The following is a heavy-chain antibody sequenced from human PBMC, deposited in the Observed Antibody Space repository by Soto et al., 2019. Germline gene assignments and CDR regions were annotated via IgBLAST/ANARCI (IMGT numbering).Heavy chain of an antibody. J-gene: IGHJ4*02. Sequence: QVLLVQSGAEVKKPGTSVKVSCKASGYSFTNYYMHWVRQAPGQGLEWMGIINPISTVATYAQRFQGRVTMTRDTSTTTVYMELRSLRSEDTAVYYCARHSRGYFDSSGYPDYWGQGTLVTVPS. CDR2: INPISTVA. CDR1: GYSFTNYY. V-gene: IGHV1-46*03. CDR3: ARHSRGYFDSSGYPDY. D-gene: IGHD3-22*01.